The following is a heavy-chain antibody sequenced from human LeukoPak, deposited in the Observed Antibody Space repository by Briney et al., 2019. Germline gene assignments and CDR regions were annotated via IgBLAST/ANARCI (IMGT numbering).Heavy chain of an antibody. V-gene: IGHV3-21*01. Sequence: GGSLTLSCAASQFTFSSYSMNWVRQAPGKGLEWVSSINRGATHIYYADSLRRRFIISRDDAKNSLYLQMNSLRAEDTAVYYCVRLRRNSDSSGYYYYYDYWGQGTLVTVSS. D-gene: IGHD3-22*01. CDR3: VRLRRNSDSSGYYYYYDY. CDR2: INRGATHI. CDR1: QFTFSSYS. J-gene: IGHJ4*02.